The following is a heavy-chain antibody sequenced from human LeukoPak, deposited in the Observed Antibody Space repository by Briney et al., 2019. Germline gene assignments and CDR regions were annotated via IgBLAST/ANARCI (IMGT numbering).Heavy chain of an antibody. CDR2: ISYDGSNK. D-gene: IGHD6-13*01. Sequence: GGSLRLSCAASGFTFSAYGMHWVRQAPGKGLEWVAVISYDGSNKYYADSVKGRFTISRDNSKNTLYLQMNSLRAEDTAVYYCARDGAWGAAAAYSPDYWGQGTLVTVSS. J-gene: IGHJ4*02. CDR1: GFTFSAYG. CDR3: ARDGAWGAAAAYSPDY. V-gene: IGHV3-30*19.